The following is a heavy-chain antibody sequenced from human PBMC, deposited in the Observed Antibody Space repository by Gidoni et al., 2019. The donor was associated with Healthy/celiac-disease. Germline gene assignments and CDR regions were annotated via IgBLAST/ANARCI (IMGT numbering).Heavy chain of an antibody. J-gene: IGHJ3*02. CDR1: GGSISSYY. CDR2: IYYSGST. Sequence: QVQLQESCPGLVKTSETLSLTCTVSGGSISSYYWSWTRQPPGKGLEWIGYIYYSGSTNYNPALKSRVTISVDTSKNQFSLKLSSVTAADTAVYYCARERGEGHLNYDFWSGYGAFDIWGQGTMVTVSS. D-gene: IGHD3-3*01. V-gene: IGHV4-59*01. CDR3: ARERGEGHLNYDFWSGYGAFDI.